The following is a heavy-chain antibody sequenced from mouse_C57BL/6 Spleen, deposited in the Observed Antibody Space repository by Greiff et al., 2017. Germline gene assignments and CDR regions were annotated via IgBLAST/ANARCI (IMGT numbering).Heavy chain of an antibody. V-gene: IGHV14-2*01. Sequence: VQLQQPGAELVKPGASVKLSCTASGFNIKDYYMNWVKQRTEQGLEWIGRIDPEDGETKYAPKFQGKATLTADTSSNTAYLQLSSLTSEDTAVYYCARGSNYYFDYWGQGTTLTVSS. CDR1: GFNIKDYY. CDR2: IDPEDGET. CDR3: ARGSNYYFDY. D-gene: IGHD2-5*01. J-gene: IGHJ2*01.